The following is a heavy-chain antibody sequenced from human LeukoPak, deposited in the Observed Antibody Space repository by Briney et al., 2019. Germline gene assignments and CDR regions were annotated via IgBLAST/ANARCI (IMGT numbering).Heavy chain of an antibody. D-gene: IGHD2-2*01. V-gene: IGHV4-31*03. CDR2: IYYSGST. CDR1: GGSICSGGYY. CDR3: ARGFAGSSTSYAYPFGY. J-gene: IGHJ4*02. Sequence: PSETLSLTCTVSGGSICSGGYYWSWIRQHPGKGLEWIGYIYYSGSTYYNPSLKSRITISFDTSKNQFSLKLSSVTAADTAVYYCARGFAGSSTSYAYPFGYWGQGTLVTVSS.